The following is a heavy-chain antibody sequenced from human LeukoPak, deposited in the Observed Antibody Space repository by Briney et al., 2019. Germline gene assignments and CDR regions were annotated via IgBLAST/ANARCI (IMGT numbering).Heavy chain of an antibody. CDR1: GYTFTGYY. D-gene: IGHD2-2*02. CDR3: ARGHYTNYYIDV. CDR2: VNSNTGGT. J-gene: IGHJ6*03. V-gene: IGHV1-2*02. Sequence: ASVKVSCKASGYTFTGYYMHWVRRAPGQGLEWMGWVNSNTGGTNYPQKFQGRITMTRDTSISTAYMELSRLSSDDTAVYYCARGHYTNYYIDVWGKGTTVTVSS.